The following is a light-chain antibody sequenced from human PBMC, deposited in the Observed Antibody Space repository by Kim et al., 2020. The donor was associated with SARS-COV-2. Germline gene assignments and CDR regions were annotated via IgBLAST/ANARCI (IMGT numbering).Light chain of an antibody. CDR3: QSWDSSTVVV. CDR1: KLGDKY. Sequence: VSTGQTASVTCSGDKLGDKYACWYQQKPGQSPVLVLYQDTKRPSGIPERFSGSNSGNTATLTISGTQAMDEADYYCQSWDSSTVVVFGGGTQLTVL. CDR2: QDT. V-gene: IGLV3-1*01. J-gene: IGLJ2*01.